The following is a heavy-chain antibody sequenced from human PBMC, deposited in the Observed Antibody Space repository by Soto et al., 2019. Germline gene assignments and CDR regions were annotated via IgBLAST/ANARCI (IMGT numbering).Heavy chain of an antibody. CDR3: ARDTARAMVRIYYGMDV. D-gene: IGHD3-10*01. Sequence: QVQLVESGGGVVQPGRSLRLSCAASGFTFSSYGMHWVRQAPGKGLEWVAVIWYDGSNKYYADSVKGRFTMSRDNSKNTLDLQMNSLRAEGTAVYYCARDTARAMVRIYYGMDVWGQGTTVTVSS. CDR2: IWYDGSNK. CDR1: GFTFSSYG. V-gene: IGHV3-33*01. J-gene: IGHJ6*02.